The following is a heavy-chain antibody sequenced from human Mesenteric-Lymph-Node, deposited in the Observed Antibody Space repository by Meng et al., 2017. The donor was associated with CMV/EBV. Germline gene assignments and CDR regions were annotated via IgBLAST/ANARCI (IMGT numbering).Heavy chain of an antibody. CDR1: GYTLTELS. CDR3: ATRTGKIRPTSGHHYYGMDV. Sequence: ASVKVSCKVSGYTLTELSMHWVRQAPGKGLEWMGGFDPEDGETIYAQKFQGRVTMTEDTSTDTAYMEMSSLRSEDTAVYYCATRTGKIRPTSGHHYYGMDVWGQGTTVTVSS. D-gene: IGHD1-14*01. J-gene: IGHJ6*02. CDR2: FDPEDGET. V-gene: IGHV1-24*01.